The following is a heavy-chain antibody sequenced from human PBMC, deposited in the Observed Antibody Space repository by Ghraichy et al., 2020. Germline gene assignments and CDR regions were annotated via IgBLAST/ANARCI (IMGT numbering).Heavy chain of an antibody. CDR1: GDSVSSTSAT. D-gene: IGHD2-2*01. Sequence: SQTLSLTCAISGDSVSSTSATWSWIRQSPSRGLEWLGRTYFRSKWDNDYAMSMKGRITINPDTSKNQFVLQLNSVTPEDTAVYYCARSRSSTVDYWGQGTQVTVSS. V-gene: IGHV6-1*01. J-gene: IGHJ4*02. CDR2: TYFRSKWDN. CDR3: ARSRSSTVDY.